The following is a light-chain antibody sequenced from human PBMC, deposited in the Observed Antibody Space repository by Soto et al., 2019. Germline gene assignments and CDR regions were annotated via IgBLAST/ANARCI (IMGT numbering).Light chain of an antibody. CDR3: QQYNNWPRA. CDR2: DAS. V-gene: IGKV3-20*01. J-gene: IGKJ1*01. CDR1: QSVNNNY. Sequence: EIVLTQSPCALSLSPGERATLSCRASQSVNNNYLAWYQKKPGQAPRLLIYDASSRATGIPDRFSGSGSGTDFTLTISRLEPEDFAVYYCQQYNNWPRAFGQGTKVDIK.